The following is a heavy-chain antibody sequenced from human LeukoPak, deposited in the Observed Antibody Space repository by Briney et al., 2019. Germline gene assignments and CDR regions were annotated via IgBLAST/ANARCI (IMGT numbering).Heavy chain of an antibody. CDR3: ARHRYYGSGYGMDV. CDR2: IYYSGTT. J-gene: IGHJ6*02. Sequence: PSETLSLTCTVSGGSISGYYWSWLRQPPGKGLEWIGYIYYSGTTNCNPSLKSRVTISVDTSKNQFSLKLSSVTAADTAVYYCARHRYYGSGYGMDVWGQGTTVTVSS. V-gene: IGHV4-59*08. D-gene: IGHD3-10*01. CDR1: GGSISGYY.